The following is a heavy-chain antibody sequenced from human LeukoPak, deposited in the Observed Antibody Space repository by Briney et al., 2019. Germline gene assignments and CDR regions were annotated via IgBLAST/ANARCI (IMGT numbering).Heavy chain of an antibody. CDR3: ARGHPSSYYDSSGYYFDY. CDR1: GGPISSGDYY. D-gene: IGHD3-22*01. J-gene: IGHJ4*02. Sequence: PSQTLSLTCTVSGGPISSGDYYWSWIRQPPGKGLEWIGYIYYSGSTYYNPSLKSRVTISVDTSKNQFSLKLSSVTAADTAVYYCARGHPSSYYDSSGYYFDYWGQGTLVTVSS. CDR2: IYYSGST. V-gene: IGHV4-30-4*01.